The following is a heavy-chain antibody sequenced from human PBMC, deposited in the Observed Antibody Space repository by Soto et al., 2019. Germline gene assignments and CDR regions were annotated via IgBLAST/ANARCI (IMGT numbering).Heavy chain of an antibody. V-gene: IGHV3-23*01. J-gene: IGHJ6*02. D-gene: IGHD3-9*01. Sequence: EEQLLESGGGLVQPGGSLRLSCTASGFTFSLYAMSWARHTPGKGLEWVASISGSGERTYYADSVKGRFTISKDNSQNSVFLQMNSLRAEDTAEYYCAKGDWLYANSYGMEVWGQGTSVTVSS. CDR3: AKGDWLYANSYGMEV. CDR1: GFTFSLYA. CDR2: ISGSGERT.